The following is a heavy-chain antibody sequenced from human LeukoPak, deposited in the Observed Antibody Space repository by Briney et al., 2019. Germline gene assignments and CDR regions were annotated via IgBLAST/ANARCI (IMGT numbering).Heavy chain of an antibody. V-gene: IGHV1-8*01. CDR2: MNPNSGNT. CDR1: GYTFTSYD. D-gene: IGHD6-19*01. Sequence: ASVKVSCKASGYTFTSYDINWVRPATGQGLEWMGWMNPNSGNTGYAQKFQGRVTMTRNTSISTAYMELSSLRSEDTAVYYCARGRRIAVAGTITRYYFDYWGQGTLVTVSS. CDR3: ARGRRIAVAGTITRYYFDY. J-gene: IGHJ4*02.